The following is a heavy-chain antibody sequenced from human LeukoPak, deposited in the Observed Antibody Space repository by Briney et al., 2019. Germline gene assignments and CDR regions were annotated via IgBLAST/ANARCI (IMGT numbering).Heavy chain of an antibody. V-gene: IGHV3-23*01. Sequence: GLSLRLSCAASGFTFSMPSMNCVRQAPGKGREWGSSFSSRCWTTYYADSVKGRFTISRDNSKNTLSVQMNSLRAEDTDVYSCANANYSGSYYFDSWGQGPLVPVSS. CDR3: ANANYSGSYYFDS. J-gene: IGHJ4*02. CDR1: GFTFSMPS. D-gene: IGHD1-26*01. CDR2: FSSRCWTT.